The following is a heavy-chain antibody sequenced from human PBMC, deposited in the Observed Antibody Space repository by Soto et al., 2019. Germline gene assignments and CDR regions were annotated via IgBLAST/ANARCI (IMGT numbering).Heavy chain of an antibody. CDR3: ARERVSYGTASASDI. CDR1: GYTFTSYG. J-gene: IGHJ3*02. D-gene: IGHD5-18*01. Sequence: ASVKVSCKASGYTFTSYGISWVRQAPGQGLEWMGWISAYNGNTNYAQKLQGRVTMTTDTSTSTAYMELRSLRSDDTAVYYCARERVSYGTASASDIWGQGTMVTVSS. CDR2: ISAYNGNT. V-gene: IGHV1-18*01.